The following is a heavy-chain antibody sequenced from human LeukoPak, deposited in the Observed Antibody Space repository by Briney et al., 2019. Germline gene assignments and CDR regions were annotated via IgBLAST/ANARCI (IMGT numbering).Heavy chain of an antibody. Sequence: PSETLSLTCTVSGGSISSGGYYWSWIRQHPGKGLEWIGYIYYSGSTYYYPSLKSRVTISVDTSKNQFSLKLSSVTAADTAVYYCARVKRGYYDSSGHGVNWFDPWGQGTLVTVSS. CDR3: ARVKRGYYDSSGHGVNWFDP. V-gene: IGHV4-31*03. CDR1: GGSISSGGYY. CDR2: IYYSGST. D-gene: IGHD3-22*01. J-gene: IGHJ5*02.